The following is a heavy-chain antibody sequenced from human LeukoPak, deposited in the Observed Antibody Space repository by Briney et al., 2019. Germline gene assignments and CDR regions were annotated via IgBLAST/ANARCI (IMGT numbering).Heavy chain of an antibody. CDR2: INPNSGGT. J-gene: IGHJ4*02. D-gene: IGHD6-19*01. CDR3: ARVRGYSSGVDYFDY. Sequence: ASVKVSCKASGYTFTGYYMHWVRQAPGQGLEWMGWINPNSGGTNYAQKFQGWVTMTRDTSISTAYMELSRLRSDDTAVYYCARVRGYSSGVDYFDYWGQGTLVTVSS. V-gene: IGHV1-2*04. CDR1: GYTFTGYY.